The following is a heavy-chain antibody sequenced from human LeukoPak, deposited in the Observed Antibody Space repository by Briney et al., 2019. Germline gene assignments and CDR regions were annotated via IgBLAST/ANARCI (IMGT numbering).Heavy chain of an antibody. V-gene: IGHV7-4-1*02. CDR1: GYTFTSYA. CDR2: INTNTGNP. Sequence: ASVKVSCKASGYTFTSYAMNWVRQAPGQGLEWMGWINTNTGNPTYAQGFTGRFVFSLDTSVSTAYLQISSLKAEDTAVYYCARDGLIYYDSSGGFDYWGQGTLVTVSS. D-gene: IGHD3-22*01. J-gene: IGHJ4*02. CDR3: ARDGLIYYDSSGGFDY.